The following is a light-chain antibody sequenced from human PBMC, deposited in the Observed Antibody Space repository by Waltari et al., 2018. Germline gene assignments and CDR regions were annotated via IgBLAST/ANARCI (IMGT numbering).Light chain of an antibody. V-gene: IGLV1-47*01. CDR1: SSNIGSHY. J-gene: IGLJ1*01. CDR3: ASWDDSLRGV. Sequence: QSVLTQPPSASGTPGQRVTIPCSGSSSNIGSHYVYWYQLLPGPAPKLLICRNQERPSGVPDRFSGSKSGASASLAISGLRSEDEADYYCASWDDSLRGVFGTGTKVTVL. CDR2: RNQ.